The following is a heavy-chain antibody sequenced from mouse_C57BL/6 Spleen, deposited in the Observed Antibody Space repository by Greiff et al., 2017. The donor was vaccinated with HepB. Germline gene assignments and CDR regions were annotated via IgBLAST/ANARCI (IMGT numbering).Heavy chain of an antibody. V-gene: IGHV5-4*01. D-gene: IGHD2-3*01. Sequence: EVKLVESGGGLVKPAGSLKLSCAASGFTFSSYAMSWVRQTPEKRLEWVATISDGGSYTYYPDNVKGRFTISRDNAKNNLYLQMSHLKSEDTAMYYCARDEGYYGYWGQGTTLTVSS. CDR3: ARDEGYYGY. J-gene: IGHJ2*01. CDR2: ISDGGSYT. CDR1: GFTFSSYA.